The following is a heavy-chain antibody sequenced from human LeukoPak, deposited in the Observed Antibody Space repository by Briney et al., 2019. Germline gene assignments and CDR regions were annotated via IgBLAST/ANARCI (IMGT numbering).Heavy chain of an antibody. CDR1: GFTFSTYW. CDR2: IKPDGSEK. CDR3: ARGGTWDLDY. J-gene: IGHJ4*02. D-gene: IGHD1-1*01. V-gene: IGHV3-7*01. Sequence: PGGSLRLSCAASGFTFSTYWMTWVRQAPGKGLECVANIKPDGSEKYYVDSVEGRFTISRDNAKHSLYLQMNSLRTEDTALYYCARGGTWDLDYWGQGTLVTVSS.